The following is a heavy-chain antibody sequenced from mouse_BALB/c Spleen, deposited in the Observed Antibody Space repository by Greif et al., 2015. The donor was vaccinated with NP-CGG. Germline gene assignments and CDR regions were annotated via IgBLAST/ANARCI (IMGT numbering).Heavy chain of an antibody. V-gene: IGHV5-6-3*01. CDR3: ATGFAY. Sequence: DVKLVESGGGLVQPGGSLKLSCAASGFTFSSYGMSWVRQTPDKRLELVATINSNGGSTYYPDSVKGRFTISRDNAKNTLYLQVSSLKSEDTAMYYCATGFAYWGQGTLVTVSA. CDR1: GFTFSSYG. CDR2: INSNGGST. J-gene: IGHJ3*01.